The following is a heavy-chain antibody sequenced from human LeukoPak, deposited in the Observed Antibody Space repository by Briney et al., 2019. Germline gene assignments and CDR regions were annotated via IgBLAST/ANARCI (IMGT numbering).Heavy chain of an antibody. CDR2: ISYFGIT. J-gene: IGHJ4*02. CDR1: GGSLSSGDYY. CDR3: ARAPGSSWYSLYYFDY. V-gene: IGHV4-31*03. Sequence: SQTLSLTCTVSGGSLSSGDYYWTWIRQHPGKGLEWIGYISYFGITYYNPSLKSRVTISVDTSKNQFSLKLSSVTAADTAVYYCARAPGSSWYSLYYFDYWGQGTLVTVSS. D-gene: IGHD6-13*01.